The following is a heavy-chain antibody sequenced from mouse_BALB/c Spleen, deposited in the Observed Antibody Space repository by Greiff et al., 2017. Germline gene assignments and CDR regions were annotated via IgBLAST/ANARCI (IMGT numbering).Heavy chain of an antibody. CDR2: ISSGSSTI. V-gene: IGHV5-17*02. D-gene: IGHD2-1*01. Sequence: VQLKESGGGLVQPGGSRKLSCAASGFTFSSFGMHWVRQAPEKGLEWVAYISSGSSTIYYADTVKGRFTISRDNPKNTLFLQMTSLRSEDTAMYYCARGGNYVFYAMDYWGQGTSVTVSS. CDR1: GFTFSSFG. J-gene: IGHJ4*01. CDR3: ARGGNYVFYAMDY.